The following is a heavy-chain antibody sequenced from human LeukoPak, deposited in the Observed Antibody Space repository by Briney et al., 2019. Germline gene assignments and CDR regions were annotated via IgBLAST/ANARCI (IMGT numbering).Heavy chain of an antibody. J-gene: IGHJ3*02. Sequence: GGSLRLSCAASGFTFSSYWMNWARQAPGKGLEWVAVMSNDGSIKKYANSVKGRFTISRDNSKNTLYLQMDSLRAEDTAVYYCAREFTIFGVVIQRYDAFDIWGQGTMVTVSS. D-gene: IGHD3-3*01. CDR1: GFTFSSYW. CDR3: AREFTIFGVVIQRYDAFDI. CDR2: MSNDGSIK. V-gene: IGHV3-30-3*01.